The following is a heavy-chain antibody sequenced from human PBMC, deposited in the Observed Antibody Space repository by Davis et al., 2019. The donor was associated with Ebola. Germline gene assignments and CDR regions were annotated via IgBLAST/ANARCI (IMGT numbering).Heavy chain of an antibody. CDR3: ARDYDFWSGYYKYYGMDV. D-gene: IGHD3-3*01. CDR1: GGSFSGYY. J-gene: IGHJ6*02. Sequence: SETLSLTCAVYGGSFSGYYWSWIRQPPGKGLEWIGEINHSGSTNYNPSLKSRVTISVDTSKNQFSLKLSSVTAADTAVYYCARDYDFWSGYYKYYGMDVWGQGTTVTVS. CDR2: INHSGST. V-gene: IGHV4-34*01.